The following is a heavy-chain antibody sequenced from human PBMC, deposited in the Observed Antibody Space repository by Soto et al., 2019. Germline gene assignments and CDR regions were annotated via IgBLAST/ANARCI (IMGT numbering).Heavy chain of an antibody. CDR1: GFTFRTDA. CDR3: AKIPTGSGSSKFDY. Sequence: GGSLRLSCAASGFTFRTDAMNWVRQAPGKGLEWISAITGSGSYTYYADSVRGRFSISRDNSQNTLCLQMNNLRGDDTAIYYCAKIPTGSGSSKFDYWGQGIQVTVSS. D-gene: IGHD3-10*01. V-gene: IGHV3-23*01. CDR2: ITGSGSYT. J-gene: IGHJ4*02.